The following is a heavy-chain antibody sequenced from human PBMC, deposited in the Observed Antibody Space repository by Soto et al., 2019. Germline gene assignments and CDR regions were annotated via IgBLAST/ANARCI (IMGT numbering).Heavy chain of an antibody. J-gene: IGHJ4*02. CDR1: GFTFDDYA. Sequence: EVQLVESGGGLVQPGRSLRLSCAASGFTFDDYAMHWVRQAPGKGLEWVSGISWNSGNIGYAGSVKGRFTIARDNAKNSLYLQMNSLRAEDTALYYCAISRTVTTPFDYWGQGTLVTVSS. V-gene: IGHV3-9*01. D-gene: IGHD4-17*01. CDR3: AISRTVTTPFDY. CDR2: ISWNSGNI.